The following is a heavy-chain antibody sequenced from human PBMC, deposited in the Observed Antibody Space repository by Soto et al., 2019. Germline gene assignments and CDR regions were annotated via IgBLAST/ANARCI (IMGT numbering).Heavy chain of an antibody. Sequence: EVQLVESGGGLVQPGRSLRLSCAASGFTFDDYAMHWVRQAPGKGLEWVSGISWNSGSIGYADSVKGRFTISRDNAKNSLYLQMNSLRAEDTALYYCAKDKGIAGDFDYWRQGTLVTVSS. CDR2: ISWNSGSI. D-gene: IGHD6-13*01. CDR3: AKDKGIAGDFDY. CDR1: GFTFDDYA. J-gene: IGHJ4*02. V-gene: IGHV3-9*01.